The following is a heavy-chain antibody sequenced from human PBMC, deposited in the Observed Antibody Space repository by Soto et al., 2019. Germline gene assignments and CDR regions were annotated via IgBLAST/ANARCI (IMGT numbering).Heavy chain of an antibody. Sequence: EASVKVSCKASGYTFTSYAMHWVRQAPGQRLEWMGWINAGNGNTKYSQKFQGRVTITADKSTSTAYMELNSLRSEDTAVYYCARTPKAATLSYYYGMDVWGQGTTVTVSS. D-gene: IGHD2-15*01. V-gene: IGHV1-3*01. CDR2: INAGNGNT. CDR1: GYTFTSYA. CDR3: ARTPKAATLSYYYGMDV. J-gene: IGHJ6*02.